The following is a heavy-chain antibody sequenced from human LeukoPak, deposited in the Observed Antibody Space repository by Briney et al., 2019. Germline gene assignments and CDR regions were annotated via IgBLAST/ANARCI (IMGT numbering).Heavy chain of an antibody. CDR2: ISAYNGNT. V-gene: IGHV1-18*01. CDR3: ARAARVRPALENFDY. CDR1: GYTFTSYG. J-gene: IGHJ4*02. Sequence: ASVKVSCKASGYTFTSYGISWVRQAPGQGLEWMGWISAYNGNTNHAQKLQGRVTMTTDTSTSTAYMELRSLRSDDTAVYYCARAARVRPALENFDYWGQGTLVTVSS. D-gene: IGHD1-1*01.